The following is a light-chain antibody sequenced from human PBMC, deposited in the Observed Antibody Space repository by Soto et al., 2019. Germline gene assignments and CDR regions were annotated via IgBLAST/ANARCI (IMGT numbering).Light chain of an antibody. V-gene: IGKV1-5*03. CDR3: QQYNSYPA. Sequence: DIQMTQSPSTLSASVGDRVTITCRASQSINSWLAWYQQEPGKAPKLLIYKASNLKSGVPSRFSGSGSGTEFTLTISSLQPDDFATYYCQQYNSYPAFGQGTKVEIK. CDR1: QSINSW. J-gene: IGKJ1*01. CDR2: KAS.